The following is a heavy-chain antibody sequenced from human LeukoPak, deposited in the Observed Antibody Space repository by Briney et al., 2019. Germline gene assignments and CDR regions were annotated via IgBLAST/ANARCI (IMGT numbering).Heavy chain of an antibody. CDR1: GGTFSSYA. D-gene: IGHD6-6*01. CDR2: IIPIFGTA. J-gene: IGHJ4*02. Sequence: ASVEVSCKASGGTFSSYAISWVRQAPGQGLEWMGGIIPIFGTANYAQKFQGRVTITADESTSTAYMELSSLRSEDTAVYYCARDGQYSSSSGTFLFDYWGQGTLVTVSS. V-gene: IGHV1-69*13. CDR3: ARDGQYSSSSGTFLFDY.